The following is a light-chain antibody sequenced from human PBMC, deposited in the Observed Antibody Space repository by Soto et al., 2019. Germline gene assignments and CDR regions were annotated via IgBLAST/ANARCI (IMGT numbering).Light chain of an antibody. CDR1: QSVSSSY. V-gene: IGKV3-20*01. CDR3: QQDGSSPPVT. J-gene: IGKJ2*01. CDR2: GAS. Sequence: IVWTQSPGTLSLSPGERATLSCRASQSVSSSYLAWYQQKPGQAPRLLIYGASSRATGIPDRFSGSGSGTDFTLTIRRLEPEDFAVYYCQQDGSSPPVTFGQGTKLEIK.